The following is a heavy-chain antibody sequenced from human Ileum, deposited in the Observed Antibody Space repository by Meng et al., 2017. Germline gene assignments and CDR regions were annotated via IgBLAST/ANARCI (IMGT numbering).Heavy chain of an antibody. J-gene: IGHJ4*02. CDR3: ARGRDASGWHTDFDY. Sequence: GESLKISCAASGFTFDDHGTSWVRQAPGKGLEWVSGINWNGDRTGYADSVKGRFTISRDNAKNSLFLQLNSLRAEDTALYYCARGRDASGWHTDFDYWGRGTLVTVSS. CDR2: INWNGDRT. V-gene: IGHV3-20*04. CDR1: GFTFDDHG. D-gene: IGHD6-19*01.